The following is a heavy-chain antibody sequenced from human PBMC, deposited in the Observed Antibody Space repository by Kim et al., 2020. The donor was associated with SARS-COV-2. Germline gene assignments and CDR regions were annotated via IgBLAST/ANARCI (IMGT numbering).Heavy chain of an antibody. J-gene: IGHJ4*02. D-gene: IGHD5-12*01. CDR1: GFSFSHYA. CDR3: VKTRSTWPRHFDY. CDR2: ISTDGRET. V-gene: IGHV3-64D*09. Sequence: GGSLRLSCSVFGFSFSHYAMYWVRQAPGKGLEYVSAISTDGRETFYTDSVKGRFTISRDNSKNTLYLQMTSLRPEDTALYYCVKTRSTWPRHFDYCGQGT.